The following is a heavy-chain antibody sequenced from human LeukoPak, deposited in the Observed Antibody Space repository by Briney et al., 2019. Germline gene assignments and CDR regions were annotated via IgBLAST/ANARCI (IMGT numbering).Heavy chain of an antibody. V-gene: IGHV4-34*01. J-gene: IGHJ2*01. CDR3: ARGRRHDSGSYYNPRYWYFDL. CDR2: INHSGST. Sequence: SETLSLTCAVYGGSFSGYYWSWIRQPPGKGLEWIGEINHSGSTNYNPSLKSRVTISVDTSKNQFSLKLSSVTAADTAVYYCARGRRHDSGSYYNPRYWYFDLWSRGTLVTVSS. CDR1: GGSFSGYY. D-gene: IGHD3-10*01.